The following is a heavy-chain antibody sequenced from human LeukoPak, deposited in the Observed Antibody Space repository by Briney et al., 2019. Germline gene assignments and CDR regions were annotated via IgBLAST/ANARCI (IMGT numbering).Heavy chain of an antibody. CDR1: GGTFSSYA. J-gene: IGHJ6*03. V-gene: IGHV1-69*06. Sequence: GASVKVSCKASGGTFSSYAISWVRQAPGQGLEWMGGIIPIFGTANYAQKFQGRVTITADKSTSTAYMELSSLRSEDTAVYYCARVSSGYYYYYYYMDVWGKGTTVTVSS. CDR2: IIPIFGTA. D-gene: IGHD3-22*01. CDR3: ARVSSGYYYYYYYMDV.